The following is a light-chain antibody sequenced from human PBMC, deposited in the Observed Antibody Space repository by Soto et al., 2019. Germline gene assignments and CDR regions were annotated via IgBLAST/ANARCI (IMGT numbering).Light chain of an antibody. CDR1: SSDVGSYNR. Sequence: QSVLTQPPSVSGSPGQSVTISCTGTSSDVGSYNRVSWYQQPPGTAPKLMIYEVSNRPSGVPDRFSGSKSGNTASLTISGLQVEDEADYYCSSFTSSSTYVFGPGTKVTVL. J-gene: IGLJ1*01. CDR2: EVS. CDR3: SSFTSSSTYV. V-gene: IGLV2-18*02.